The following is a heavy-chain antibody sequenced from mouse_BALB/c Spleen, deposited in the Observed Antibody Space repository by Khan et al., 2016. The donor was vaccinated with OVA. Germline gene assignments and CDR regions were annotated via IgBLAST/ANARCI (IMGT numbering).Heavy chain of an antibody. D-gene: IGHD2-3*01. CDR3: TSDGYSDFDY. CDR2: ISSCSNSI. J-gene: IGHJ2*01. CDR1: GFTFSSFG. Sequence: EVELVESGGGLVQPGGSRKLSCAASGFTFSSFGMHWVRQAPEKGLEWVACISSCSNSIYYADAVKGRFTFSMENSTNTVYLQMTSLRTEDTAMYYCTSDGYSDFDYWGQGTTLTVSS. V-gene: IGHV5-17*02.